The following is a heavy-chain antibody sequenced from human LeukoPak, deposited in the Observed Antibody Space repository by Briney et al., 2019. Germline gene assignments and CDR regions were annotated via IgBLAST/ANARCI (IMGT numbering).Heavy chain of an antibody. J-gene: IGHJ4*02. V-gene: IGHV4-34*01. CDR2: INHSGST. D-gene: IGHD2-2*01. CDR1: GGSFSGYY. CDR3: ARRLHQLPIDY. Sequence: PSETLSLTCAVYGGSFSGYYWSWVRQPPGKGLEWIGEINHSGSTNYSPSLKSRVTISVDTSKNQFSLKVRSVTAADTAIYYCARRLHQLPIDYWGQGTLVTVSS.